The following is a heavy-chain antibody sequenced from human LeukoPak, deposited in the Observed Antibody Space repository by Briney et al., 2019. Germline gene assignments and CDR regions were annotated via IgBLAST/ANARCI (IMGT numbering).Heavy chain of an antibody. Sequence: GASVKVSCKASGYTFTGYYMHWVRQAPGQGLEWMGWINPNSGGTNYAQKFQGRVTMTRDTSISTAYMELSRLRSDDTAVYYCARSAQARFGFHFDYWGQGTLVTVSS. D-gene: IGHD3-10*01. CDR3: ARSAQARFGFHFDY. V-gene: IGHV1-2*02. J-gene: IGHJ4*02. CDR1: GYTFTGYY. CDR2: INPNSGGT.